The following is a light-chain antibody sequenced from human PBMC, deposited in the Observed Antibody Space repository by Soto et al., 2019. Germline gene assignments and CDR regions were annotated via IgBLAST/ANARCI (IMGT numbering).Light chain of an antibody. CDR2: YDS. Sequence: SYELTQPPSVSVAPGKTARITCGGNNIGSKRVHWYQQKPGQAPVLVIYYDSDRPSGIPERFSGSKSGNTATLTISRVEAGDEADYYCQVWDSSSDHYVFGTGTKLTVL. J-gene: IGLJ1*01. CDR1: NIGSKR. CDR3: QVWDSSSDHYV. V-gene: IGLV3-21*04.